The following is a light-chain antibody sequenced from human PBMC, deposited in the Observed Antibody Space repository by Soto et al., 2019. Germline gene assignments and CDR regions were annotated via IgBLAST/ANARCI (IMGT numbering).Light chain of an antibody. Sequence: QSVLTQPPSVSGXXXXRVTXXXXXSSSNIGAGYDVHWYQQLPGTAPKLLIYGNSNRPSGVPDRFSGSKSGTSASLAITGLQAEDEADYYCQSYDSSLSGVVFGGGTKLTVL. CDR3: QSYDSSLSGVV. CDR2: GNS. V-gene: IGLV1-40*01. J-gene: IGLJ2*01. CDR1: SSNIGAGYD.